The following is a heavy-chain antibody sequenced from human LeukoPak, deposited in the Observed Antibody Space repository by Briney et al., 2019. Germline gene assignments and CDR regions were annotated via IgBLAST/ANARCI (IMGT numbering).Heavy chain of an antibody. Sequence: GGSLRLSCAASGFTFSSNHMSWVRQAPGKGLEWVSVIYSGGSTDYADSVKGRFTISRDNSKNTLYLQMNNLRADDTAVYYCTREKVGAIPDSWGQGTLVTVSS. CDR3: TREKVGAIPDS. V-gene: IGHV3-53*01. CDR1: GFTFSSNH. J-gene: IGHJ4*02. CDR2: IYSGGST. D-gene: IGHD1-26*01.